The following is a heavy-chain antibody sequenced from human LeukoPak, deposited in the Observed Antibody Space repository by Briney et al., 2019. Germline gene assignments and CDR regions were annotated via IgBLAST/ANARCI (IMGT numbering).Heavy chain of an antibody. D-gene: IGHD5-18*01. CDR3: ARTEARVMWLQRFDC. CDR2: IYYSGST. V-gene: IGHV4-31*03. Sequence: SETLSLTCTVSGGSLSSGGYYWRWIRQHPGTGLEWLGYIYYSGSTYYSPSLKGRLTISLDTSKNQFSLKLSSVTAADTAVYYCARTEARVMWLQRFDCWGQGTLVTVSS. J-gene: IGHJ4*02. CDR1: GGSLSSGGYY.